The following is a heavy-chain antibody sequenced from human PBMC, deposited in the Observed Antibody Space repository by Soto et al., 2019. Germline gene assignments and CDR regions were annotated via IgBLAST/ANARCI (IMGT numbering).Heavy chain of an antibody. D-gene: IGHD2-21*02. CDR1: GFTFSSYD. Sequence: GGSLRLSCAASGFTFSSYDMHWVRQATGKGLEWVSAIGTAGDTYYPGSVKGRFTISRENAKNSLYLQMNSLRAGDTAVYHCARTLGLGDPVAFDIWGQGTMVTVSS. CDR3: ARTLGLGDPVAFDI. J-gene: IGHJ3*02. V-gene: IGHV3-13*01. CDR2: IGTAGDT.